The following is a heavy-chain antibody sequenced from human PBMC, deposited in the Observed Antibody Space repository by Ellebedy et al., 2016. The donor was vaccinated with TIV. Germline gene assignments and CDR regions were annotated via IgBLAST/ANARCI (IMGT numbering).Heavy chain of an antibody. CDR1: GYGFTRYQ. CDR3: ARHGTYGMDV. J-gene: IGHJ6*01. Sequence: ASVKVSCKASGYGFTRYQMHWVRQAPGQGLEWMGIINPSGGTTNIAQKFQGRVTMTRDRSTSTVYMEVNSLTYEDTAMYYCARHGTYGMDVWGQGTTVTVSS. D-gene: IGHD5-24*01. V-gene: IGHV1-46*01. CDR2: INPSGGTT.